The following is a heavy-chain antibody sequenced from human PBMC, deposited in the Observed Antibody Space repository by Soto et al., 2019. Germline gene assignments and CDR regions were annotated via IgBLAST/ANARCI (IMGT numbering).Heavy chain of an antibody. CDR2: IYPGDSDT. V-gene: IGHV5-51*01. CDR3: ARLWAVDGTYWFDP. J-gene: IGHJ5*02. CDR1: GYSFTSYG. Sequence: AESVRISCKPSGYSFTSYGIVWVPQMPGKGLEWMGIIYPGDSDTRYSPSFQGQVTISADKSISTAYLQWSSLKASDTAMYYCARLWAVDGTYWFDPWGQGTMVTVSS. D-gene: IGHD6-19*01.